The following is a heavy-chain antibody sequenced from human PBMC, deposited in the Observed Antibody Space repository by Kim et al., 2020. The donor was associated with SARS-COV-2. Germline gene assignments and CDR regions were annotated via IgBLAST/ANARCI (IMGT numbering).Heavy chain of an antibody. Sequence: ASVKVSCKASGYTFTSYYMHWVRQAPGQGLEWMGIINPSGGSTSYAQKFQGRVTMTRDTSTSTVYMELSSLRSEDTAVYYCARYYGAAMVPYYFDYWGQGTLVTVSS. J-gene: IGHJ4*02. CDR1: GYTFTSYY. CDR3: ARYYGAAMVPYYFDY. V-gene: IGHV1-46*01. D-gene: IGHD5-18*01. CDR2: INPSGGST.